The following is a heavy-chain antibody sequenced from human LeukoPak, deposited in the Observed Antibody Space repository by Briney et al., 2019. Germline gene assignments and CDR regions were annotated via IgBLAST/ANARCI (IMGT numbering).Heavy chain of an antibody. J-gene: IGHJ5*02. Sequence: GGSLRLSCTASGFTFGDYAMNWVRQAPGKGLESVGFIRSKKYGGTAEYAESVKGRFTISRDDTKGIVYLQINSLKTEDTAVYYCTRISYCSGGSCSFDPWGQGTLVIVSS. CDR2: IRSKKYGGTA. CDR3: TRISYCSGGSCSFDP. CDR1: GFTFGDYA. V-gene: IGHV3-49*04. D-gene: IGHD2-15*01.